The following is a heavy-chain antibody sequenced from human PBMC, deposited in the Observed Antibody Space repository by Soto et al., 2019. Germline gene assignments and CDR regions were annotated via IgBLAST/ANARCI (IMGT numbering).Heavy chain of an antibody. V-gene: IGHV6-1*01. J-gene: IGHJ5*01. CDR2: TYYRSKWYN. Sequence: SQTLSLTCVISGDSVSSNSATWDWIRPSPSRGLEWLGRTYYRSKWYNDYAVSVKSRITINPDTSNNQLSLQLNSVTPDDTAVYYCARLIGNGWLDSWGQGTLVTVSS. CDR3: ARLIGNGWLDS. CDR1: GDSVSSNSAT. D-gene: IGHD2-8*01.